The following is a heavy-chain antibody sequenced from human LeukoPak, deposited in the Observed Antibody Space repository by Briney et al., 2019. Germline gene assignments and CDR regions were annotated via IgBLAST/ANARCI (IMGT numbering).Heavy chain of an antibody. V-gene: IGHV3-30*18. CDR2: VSYDGSNE. J-gene: IGHJ6*02. Sequence: PGGSLRLSCAASGFTFSDFAMHWVRQAPGKGLEWVAVVSYDGSNEYHADAVRGRFTISRDNSNNTLYLQMNSPRTEDTGVYYCAKDSYGMDVWGQGTTVTVSS. CDR3: AKDSYGMDV. CDR1: GFTFSDFA.